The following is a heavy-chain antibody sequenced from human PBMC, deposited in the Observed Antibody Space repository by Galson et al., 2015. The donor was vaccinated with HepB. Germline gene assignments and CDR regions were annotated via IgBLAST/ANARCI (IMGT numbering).Heavy chain of an antibody. J-gene: IGHJ5*02. CDR3: AKGAYMSSYSLYGMDT. CDR1: GFTFSNYV. Sequence: SLRLSCAASGFTFSNYVMTWVRQAPGKGLEWVSGITNSGGRRYYAEPGKGRFTISRDNSKNTVFLQMSSLRAEDTAIYYCAKGAYMSSYSLYGMDTWGQGTLVTVSS. CDR2: ITNSGGRR. V-gene: IGHV3-23*01. D-gene: IGHD4-17*01.